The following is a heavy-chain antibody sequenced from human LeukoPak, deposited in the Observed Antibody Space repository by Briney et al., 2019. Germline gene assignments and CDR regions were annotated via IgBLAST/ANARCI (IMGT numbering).Heavy chain of an antibody. D-gene: IGHD3-9*01. CDR2: IDWDDDK. CDR1: GFSLSTSGMC. CDR3: ALIYYDILTGYSVYY. Sequence: SGPSLVHPTPTLTLTCTFSGFSLSTSGMCVSWIRQPPGKALEWLSRIDWDDDKYYSTSLKTRLTISKDTSKNQVVLTMTNMDPVDTATYYCALIYYDILTGYSVYYWGQGTLVTVSS. J-gene: IGHJ4*02. V-gene: IGHV2-70*11.